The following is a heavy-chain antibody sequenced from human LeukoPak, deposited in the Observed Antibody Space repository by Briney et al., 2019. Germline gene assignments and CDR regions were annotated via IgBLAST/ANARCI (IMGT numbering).Heavy chain of an antibody. CDR3: ASQNAMGMGAFDI. V-gene: IGHV4-61*02. D-gene: IGHD6-13*01. Sequence: PSETLSLTCSVSGASITSESYYWTWVRQPAGRGLEWIGRIYASGVTSYNPSLKTRLTISLDTSKNQISLRLNSVTAADTAVYYCASQNAMGMGAFDIWGQGTMVTVSS. CDR1: GASITSESYY. CDR2: IYASGVT. J-gene: IGHJ3*02.